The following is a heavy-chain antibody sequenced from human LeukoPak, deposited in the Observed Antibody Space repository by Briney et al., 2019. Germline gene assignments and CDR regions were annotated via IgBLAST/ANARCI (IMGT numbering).Heavy chain of an antibody. Sequence: PSETLSLTCAVYGGSFSGYYWSWIRQPPGKGLEWIGEINHSGSTNYNPSLKSRVTISVDTSKNQFSLKMRSVTAADTAVYYCARLGSGYPTPDYWGQGTLVTVSS. V-gene: IGHV4-34*01. CDR2: INHSGST. CDR3: ARLGSGYPTPDY. CDR1: GGSFSGYY. J-gene: IGHJ4*02. D-gene: IGHD6-19*01.